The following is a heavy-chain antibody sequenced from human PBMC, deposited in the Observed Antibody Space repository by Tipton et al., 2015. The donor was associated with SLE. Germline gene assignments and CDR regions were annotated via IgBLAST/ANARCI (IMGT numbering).Heavy chain of an antibody. CDR3: AREWADDDFDI. Sequence: TLSLTCTVSGGSISSYYWSWIRQPPGKGLEWIGDISYSGSTNYSPSLKSRVTISVDTSKNQFSLKLTSVTAADTAVYFCAREWADDDFDIWGRGTRVTVSS. V-gene: IGHV4-59*01. CDR1: GGSISSYY. J-gene: IGHJ3*02. CDR2: ISYSGST.